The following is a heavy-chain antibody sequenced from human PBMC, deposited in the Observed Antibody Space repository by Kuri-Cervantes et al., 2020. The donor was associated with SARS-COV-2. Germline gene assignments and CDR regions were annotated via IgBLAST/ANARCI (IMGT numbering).Heavy chain of an antibody. CDR1: RGTFNTHI. V-gene: IGHV1-69*13. J-gene: IGHJ5*02. CDR2: IRPVFGAP. D-gene: IGHD2-21*01. CDR3: ARETGDRKMGIDP. Sequence: SVKVSCKASRGTFNTHIINWLRQAPGQGLEWMGGIRPVFGAPYCAQKFQGRVTIAADESTSTVHMELGSLNSEDTAIYYCARETGDRKMGIDPWGQGTLVTVSS.